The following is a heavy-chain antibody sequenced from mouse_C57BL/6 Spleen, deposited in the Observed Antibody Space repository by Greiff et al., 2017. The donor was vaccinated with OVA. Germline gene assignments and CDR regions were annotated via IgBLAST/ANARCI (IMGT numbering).Heavy chain of an antibody. D-gene: IGHD1-1*01. Sequence: DVMLVESGGGLVKPGGSLKLSCAASGFTFSDYGMHWVRQAPEKGLEWVAYISSGSSTIYYADTVKGRFTLSRDNAKNTLFLQMTSLRSEDTAMYYCAKGPDYYGSSYFFAYWGQGTLVTVSA. CDR2: ISSGSSTI. CDR3: AKGPDYYGSSYFFAY. V-gene: IGHV5-17*01. J-gene: IGHJ3*01. CDR1: GFTFSDYG.